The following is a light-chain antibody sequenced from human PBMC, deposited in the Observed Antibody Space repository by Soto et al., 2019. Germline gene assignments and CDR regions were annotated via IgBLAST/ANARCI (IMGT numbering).Light chain of an antibody. J-gene: IGLJ2*01. CDR2: DSD. Sequence: QSVLTQPPSVSAAPGQTVTISCSGSSANIRSNYVSWYQHIPGTAPKLVIYDSDKRPSEIPDRFSGSKSGTSATLDITGLQTGDEADYYCGAWDGSLSVVLFGGGTKLTVL. V-gene: IGLV1-51*01. CDR1: SANIRSNY. CDR3: GAWDGSLSVVL.